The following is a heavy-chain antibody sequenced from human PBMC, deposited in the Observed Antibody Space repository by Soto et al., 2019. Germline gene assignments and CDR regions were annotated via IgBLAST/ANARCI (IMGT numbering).Heavy chain of an antibody. CDR1: GGSISSGDYY. V-gene: IGHV4-30-4*01. J-gene: IGHJ5*02. Sequence: QVQLQESGPGLVKPSQTLSLTCTVSGGSISSGDYYWSWIRQPTGKGLEWIGYIYYSGSTYYNPSLKSRVTISVDTSKNQFSLKLSSVTAADTAVYYCARTSGYCSGGSCYGWFDPWGQGTLVTVSS. D-gene: IGHD2-15*01. CDR3: ARTSGYCSGGSCYGWFDP. CDR2: IYYSGST.